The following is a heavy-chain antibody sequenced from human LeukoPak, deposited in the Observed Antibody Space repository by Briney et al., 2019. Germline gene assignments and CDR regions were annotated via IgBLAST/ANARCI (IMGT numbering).Heavy chain of an antibody. CDR3: ARDIELLLPTFYFDY. D-gene: IGHD2-21*02. J-gene: IGHJ4*02. CDR1: GCTFSSYA. V-gene: IGHV3-30*04. CDR2: ISYDGSNK. Sequence: GRSLRLSCAASGCTFSSYAMHWVRQAPGKGLEWVAVISYDGSNKYYADSVKGRFTISRDNSKNTLYLQMNSLRAEDTAVYYCARDIELLLPTFYFDYWGQGTLVTVSS.